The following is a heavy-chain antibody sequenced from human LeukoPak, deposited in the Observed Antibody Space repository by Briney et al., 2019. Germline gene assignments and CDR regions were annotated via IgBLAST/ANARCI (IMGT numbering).Heavy chain of an antibody. J-gene: IGHJ4*02. CDR1: GSTFSSYS. Sequence: GGSLRLSCAASGSTFSSYSMNWVRQAPGKGLEWVSSISSSSSYIYYADSVKGRFTISRDNAKNSLYLQMNSLRAEDTAVYYCARVAAIFGVVITRIDYWGQGTLVTVSS. V-gene: IGHV3-21*01. CDR2: ISSSSSYI. D-gene: IGHD3-3*01. CDR3: ARVAAIFGVVITRIDY.